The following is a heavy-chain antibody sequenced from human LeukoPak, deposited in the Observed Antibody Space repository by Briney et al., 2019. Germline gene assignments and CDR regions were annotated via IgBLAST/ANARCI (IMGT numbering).Heavy chain of an antibody. D-gene: IGHD2-2*01. V-gene: IGHV1-2*02. CDR1: GYTFTGYY. CDR3: ARVSVPAADYYYYYYVDV. J-gene: IGHJ6*03. Sequence: ASVKVSCKASGYTFTGYYMHWVRQAPGQGLEWMGWINPNSGGTNYAQKFQGRVTMTRDTSISTAYMELSRLRSDDTAAYYCARVSVPAADYYYYYYVDVWGKGTTVTVSS. CDR2: INPNSGGT.